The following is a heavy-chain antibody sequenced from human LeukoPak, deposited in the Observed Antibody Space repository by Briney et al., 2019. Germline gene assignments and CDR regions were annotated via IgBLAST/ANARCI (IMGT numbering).Heavy chain of an antibody. J-gene: IGHJ6*02. CDR1: GGSMSSYY. CDR3: ARVVYYGVDV. Sequence: SETLSLICTVSGGSMSSYYWSWIRQPPGKGLEWIGYIYYSGSTNYNPSLKSRVTISVDTSKNQFSLNLSSVTAADTAVYYCARVVYYGVDVWGQGTRSPPP. V-gene: IGHV4-59*01. CDR2: IYYSGST.